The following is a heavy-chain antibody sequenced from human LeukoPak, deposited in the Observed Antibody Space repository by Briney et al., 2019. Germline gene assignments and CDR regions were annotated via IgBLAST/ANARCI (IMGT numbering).Heavy chain of an antibody. V-gene: IGHV3-43*02. D-gene: IGHD6-19*01. CDR3: ASPGSAWYRFDY. J-gene: IGHJ4*02. CDR1: GFTFDDHA. CDR2: ISGDGGST. Sequence: GGSLRLSCAASGFTFDDHAIHWVRHAPGKGLEWVSLISGDGGSTYYADFVKGRFTISRDNSKNSLYLQMNSLRTEDTALYYCASPGSAWYRFDYWGQGTLVTVSS.